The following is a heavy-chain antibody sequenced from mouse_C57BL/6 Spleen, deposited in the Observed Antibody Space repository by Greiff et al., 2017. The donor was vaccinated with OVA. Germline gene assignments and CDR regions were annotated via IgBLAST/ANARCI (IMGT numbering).Heavy chain of an antibody. CDR2: ISSGSSTI. CDR1: GFTFSDYG. V-gene: IGHV5-17*01. CDR3: ARWLLTLYYFDY. D-gene: IGHD2-3*01. Sequence: EVKLMESGGGLVKPGGSLKLSCAASGFTFSDYGMHWVRQAPEKGLEWVAYISSGSSTIYYADTVKGRFTISRDNAKNTLFLQMTSLRSEDTAMYYCARWLLTLYYFDYWGQGTTLTVSS. J-gene: IGHJ2*01.